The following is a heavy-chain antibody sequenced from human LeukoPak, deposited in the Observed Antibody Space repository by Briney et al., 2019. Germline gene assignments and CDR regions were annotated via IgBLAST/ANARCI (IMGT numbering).Heavy chain of an antibody. J-gene: IGHJ3*02. D-gene: IGHD3-22*01. V-gene: IGHV4-38-2*02. CDR1: GYSISSGYY. Sequence: SSETLSLTCTVSGYSISSGYYWGWIRQPPGKGLEWIGSIYHSGRTFYNPSLKSRVTISVDTSKNQFSLKLTSVTAADTAVYYCATDHDSSGYYLRAFDIWGQGTMVTVSS. CDR3: ATDHDSSGYYLRAFDI. CDR2: IYHSGRT.